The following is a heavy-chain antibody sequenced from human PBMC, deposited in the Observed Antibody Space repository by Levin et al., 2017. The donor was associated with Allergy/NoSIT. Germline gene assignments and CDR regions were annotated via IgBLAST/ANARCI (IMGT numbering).Heavy chain of an antibody. CDR2: ISTSGSSI. Sequence: GGSLRLSCAASGFTFSDYYMSWIRQAPGKGLEWVSYISTSGSSIYYADSVKGRFTISRDNAKNSLYLQMNSLRAEDTAVYYCAREERDSSGYSWVYWGQGTLVTVSS. J-gene: IGHJ4*02. CDR1: GFTFSDYY. CDR3: AREERDSSGYSWVY. V-gene: IGHV3-11*04. D-gene: IGHD3-22*01.